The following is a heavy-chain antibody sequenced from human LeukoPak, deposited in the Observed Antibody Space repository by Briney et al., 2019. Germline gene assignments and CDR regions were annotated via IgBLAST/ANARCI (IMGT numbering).Heavy chain of an antibody. CDR3: ARVGDSSGWYWSD. CDR1: GGSVSSYY. D-gene: IGHD6-19*01. CDR2: IYPSGTT. V-gene: IGHV4-4*07. Sequence: PSETLSLTCIVSGGSVSSYYWSWIRQPAGKGLQWIGHIYPSGTTNYNPSLKSRVTISVDKSKNQVSLNRRSVTAADTALYYCARVGDSSGWYWSDWGQGTLVTVSS. J-gene: IGHJ4*02.